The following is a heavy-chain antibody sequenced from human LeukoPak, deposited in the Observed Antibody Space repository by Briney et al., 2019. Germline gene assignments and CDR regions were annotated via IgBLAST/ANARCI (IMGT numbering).Heavy chain of an antibody. CDR2: ISDTGKT. D-gene: IGHD4-17*01. CDR1: GASLSSYY. J-gene: IGHJ4*02. V-gene: IGHV4-59*01. CDR3: ARLYYGDYSPYYFDY. Sequence: PSETLSPTCSVSGASLSSYYWGWIRQSPGKGLERLGYISDTGKTDYNPSLKSRGTLSLDTSKNQFSLRLTSVTAADTAVYYCARLYYGDYSPYYFDYWGQGTLVTVSS.